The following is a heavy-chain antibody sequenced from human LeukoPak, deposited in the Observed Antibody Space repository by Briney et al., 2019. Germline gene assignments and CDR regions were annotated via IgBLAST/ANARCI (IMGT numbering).Heavy chain of an antibody. V-gene: IGHV3-48*03. CDR2: ISSSGSTI. CDR1: GFTFSSYE. D-gene: IGHD6-13*01. CDR3: ARDYSSSWTPKYFQH. Sequence: AGGSLRLSCAASGFTFSSYEMNWVRQAPGKGQEWVSYISSSGSTIYYADSVKGRFTISRDNAKNSLYLQMNSLRAEDTAVYYCARDYSSSWTPKYFQHWGPGTLVTVSS. J-gene: IGHJ1*01.